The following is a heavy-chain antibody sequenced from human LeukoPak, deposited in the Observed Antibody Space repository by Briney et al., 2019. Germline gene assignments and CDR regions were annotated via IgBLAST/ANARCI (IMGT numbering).Heavy chain of an antibody. D-gene: IGHD6-6*01. CDR2: ISAYNGNT. CDR3: ARDLGSSATSTNWFDP. J-gene: IGHJ5*02. V-gene: IGHV1-18*01. CDR1: GYTFTSYG. Sequence: ASVKVSCKASGYTFTSYGISWVRQAPGQGLEGMGWISAYNGNTNYAQKLHGRVTMTTDTSTSTAYMELRSLRSDDTAVYYCARDLGSSATSTNWFDPWGQGTLVTVSS.